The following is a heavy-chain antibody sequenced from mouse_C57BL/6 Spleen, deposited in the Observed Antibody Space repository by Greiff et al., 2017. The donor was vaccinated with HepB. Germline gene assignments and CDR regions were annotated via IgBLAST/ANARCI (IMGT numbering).Heavy chain of an antibody. CDR3: ARLELGPEVW. J-gene: IGHJ3*02. D-gene: IGHD4-1*01. Sequence: QVQLQQPGAELVKPGASVKLSCKASGYTFTSYWMHWVKQRPGQGLEWIGMIHPNSGSTNYNEKFKSKATLTVDKSSSTAYMQLSSLTSEDSSVYYCARLELGPEVWWGQGTLVTVSA. CDR2: IHPNSGST. V-gene: IGHV1-64*01. CDR1: GYTFTSYW.